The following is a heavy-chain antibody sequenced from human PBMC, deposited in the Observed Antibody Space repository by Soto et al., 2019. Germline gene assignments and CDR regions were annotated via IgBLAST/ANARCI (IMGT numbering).Heavy chain of an antibody. CDR2: IIPIFGTA. Sequence: SVKVSCKASGGTFSSYAISWVRQAPGQGLEWMGGIIPIFGTANYAQKFQGRVTITADESTSTAYMELSSLRSEDTAVYYCARGRYYYDSSGYYLDYWGQGTLVTVSS. CDR3: ARGRYYYDSSGYYLDY. J-gene: IGHJ4*02. CDR1: GGTFSSYA. V-gene: IGHV1-69*13. D-gene: IGHD3-22*01.